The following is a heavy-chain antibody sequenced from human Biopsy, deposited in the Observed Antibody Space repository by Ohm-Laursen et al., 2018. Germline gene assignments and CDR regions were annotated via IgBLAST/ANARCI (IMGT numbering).Heavy chain of an antibody. J-gene: IGHJ5*01. V-gene: IGHV3-21*06. CDR3: ATELLPPGVGGPWLDS. D-gene: IGHD3-10*01. Sequence: SLRLSCAASGATLSGYGMNWVRQAPGKGLEWVLSISASSSYIYYADSVKGRFTVSRDNTKNTLYLQMNSLRAADTAIYFCATELLPPGVGGPWLDSWGQGTPVTVSS. CDR1: GATLSGYG. CDR2: ISASSSYI.